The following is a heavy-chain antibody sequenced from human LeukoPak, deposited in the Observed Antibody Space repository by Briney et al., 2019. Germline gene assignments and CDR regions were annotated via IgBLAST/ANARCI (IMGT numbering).Heavy chain of an antibody. V-gene: IGHV1-18*04. CDR2: IGTYNGVT. D-gene: IGHD1-26*01. Sequence: ASVKVSCKASGYTFSTYAFSWVRQAPGQGLEWMGWIGTYNGVTNYAQRLQDRVTLTTDTFTSTAYMELRNLPSDDTAVYYCARDRGSSDYWGQGTLVIVSS. J-gene: IGHJ4*02. CDR3: ARDRGSSDY. CDR1: GYTFSTYA.